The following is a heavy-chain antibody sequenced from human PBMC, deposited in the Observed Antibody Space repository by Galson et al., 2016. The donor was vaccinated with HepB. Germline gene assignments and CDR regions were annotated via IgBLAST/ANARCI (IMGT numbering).Heavy chain of an antibody. CDR3: AREGSTRNYFDP. CDR1: GGSISSSSYY. J-gene: IGHJ5*02. Sequence: SETLSLTCTVSGGSISSSSYYWGWIRQPPGKGLEWIASIYYSGNTYYNPSLKSRVTMSMDKNKNELSLKMSSVTAADTAVYYCAREGSTRNYFDPWGQGTLVIVSS. CDR2: IYYSGNT. D-gene: IGHD1-7*01. V-gene: IGHV4-39*07.